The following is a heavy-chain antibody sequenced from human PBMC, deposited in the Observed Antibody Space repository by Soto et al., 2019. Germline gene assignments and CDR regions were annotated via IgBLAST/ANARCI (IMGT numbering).Heavy chain of an antibody. CDR1: GFTLSNYW. D-gene: IGHD6-19*01. V-gene: IGHV3-74*01. CDR2: TNSDGSST. Sequence: GGSLRLSCAASGFTLSNYWMHWVRQAPGMGLVWVSRTNSDGSSTIYADSVKGRFTISRDNAKNTLYLEMNSLRAEDTAVYYCARARWSSGRSYAFDFWGQGTMVTVSS. CDR3: ARARWSSGRSYAFDF. J-gene: IGHJ3*01.